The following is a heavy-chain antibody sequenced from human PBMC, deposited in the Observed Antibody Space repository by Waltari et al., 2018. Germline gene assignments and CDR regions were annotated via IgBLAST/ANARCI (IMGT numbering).Heavy chain of an antibody. CDR3: ARDDGGVSRGWFDP. Sequence: EEQLVESGGGWIQPGGTLRLSCAASGFDVNNTYMAWIRQAPGRGRELVAVIYDNGGTYYPDSIKGRFTISRDSSNNILFLQMNNLRVDDTAMYSCARDDGGVSRGWFDPWGRGTLVTVSS. D-gene: IGHD4-17*01. CDR2: IYDNGGT. V-gene: IGHV3-53*01. J-gene: IGHJ5*02. CDR1: GFDVNNTY.